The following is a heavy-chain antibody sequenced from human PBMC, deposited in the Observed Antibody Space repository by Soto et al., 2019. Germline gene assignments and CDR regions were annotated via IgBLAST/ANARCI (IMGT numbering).Heavy chain of an antibody. CDR1: GYSFTSYW. CDR2: IDPSDSYT. D-gene: IGHD6-13*01. J-gene: IGHJ4*02. CDR3: ARQARYSSSWPD. Sequence: PGESLKISCKGSGYSFTSYWISWVRQMPGKGLEWMGRIDPSDSYTNYSPSFQGHVTISADKSISTAYLQWSSLKASDTAMYYCARQARYSSSWPDWGQGTLVTVSS. V-gene: IGHV5-10-1*01.